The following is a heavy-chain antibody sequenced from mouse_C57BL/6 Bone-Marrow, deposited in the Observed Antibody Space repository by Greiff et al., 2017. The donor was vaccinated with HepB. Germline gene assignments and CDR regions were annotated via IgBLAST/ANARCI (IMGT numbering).Heavy chain of an antibody. CDR3: ARSDGNSHWYFDV. CDR1: GYTFTDYN. Sequence: VHVKQSGPELVKPGASVKIPCKASGYTFTDYNMDWVKQSHGKSLEWIGDINPNNGGTIYNQKFKGKATLTVDKSSSTAYMELRSLTSEDTAVYYCARSDGNSHWYFDVWGTGPTVTVSS. J-gene: IGHJ1*03. D-gene: IGHD2-1*01. CDR2: INPNNGGT. V-gene: IGHV1-18*01.